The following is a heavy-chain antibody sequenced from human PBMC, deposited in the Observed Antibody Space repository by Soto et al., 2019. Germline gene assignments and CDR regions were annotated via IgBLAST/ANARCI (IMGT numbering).Heavy chain of an antibody. CDR2: IYTSGST. V-gene: IGHV4-4*07. CDR3: ARSSHKESWFDP. Sequence: SETLSLTCTVSGGSVSNFYWNWIRQPAGKRLEWIGRIYTSGSTNYNPLLRSRVTMSIDTSRNQFSLKLNSVTAADTAVYYCARSSHKESWFDPWGQGALVTVSS. D-gene: IGHD6-13*01. CDR1: GGSVSNFY. J-gene: IGHJ5*02.